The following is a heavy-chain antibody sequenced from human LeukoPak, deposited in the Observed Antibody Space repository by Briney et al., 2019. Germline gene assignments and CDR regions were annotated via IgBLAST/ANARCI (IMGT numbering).Heavy chain of an antibody. CDR2: IIPSGHTT. V-gene: IGHV3-23*01. Sequence: PGGSLRLSCAASGFTFSSYEMNWVRQAPGKGLEWVSGIIPSGHTTYYADSVRGRFTISRDNSRNTLYLQMNSLRAEDTAVYYCVRGGWYNWNIDFDYWGQGTLVTVSS. D-gene: IGHD1-1*01. CDR3: VRGGWYNWNIDFDY. J-gene: IGHJ4*02. CDR1: GFTFSSYE.